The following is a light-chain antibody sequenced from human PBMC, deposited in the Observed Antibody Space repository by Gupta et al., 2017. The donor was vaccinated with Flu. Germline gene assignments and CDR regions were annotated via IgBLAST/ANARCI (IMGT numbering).Light chain of an antibody. J-gene: IGKJ2*03. CDR1: QSLSSTF. Sequence: EIVLTQSPGTLSLSPGERATLSCRASQSLSSTFLAWYQQKPGQAPRLLIYGASSRAIGIPDRFSGSGSGTDFTLTISGLEPEDFALYYCQQYARSPYSFGQGTKLKIK. V-gene: IGKV3-20*01. CDR3: QQYARSPYS. CDR2: GAS.